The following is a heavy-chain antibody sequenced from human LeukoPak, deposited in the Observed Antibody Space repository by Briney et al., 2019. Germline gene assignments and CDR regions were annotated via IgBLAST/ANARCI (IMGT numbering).Heavy chain of an antibody. CDR2: IWYGGSNK. J-gene: IGHJ4*02. Sequence: GRSLRLSCAASGFTFSSYGMHWVRQAPGKGLEWVAVIWYGGSNKYYADSVKGRFTISRDNSKNTLYLQMNSLRAEDTAVYYCAKDTGSSGLDYWGQGTLVTVSS. CDR1: GFTFSSYG. V-gene: IGHV3-30*18. D-gene: IGHD5-12*01. CDR3: AKDTGSSGLDY.